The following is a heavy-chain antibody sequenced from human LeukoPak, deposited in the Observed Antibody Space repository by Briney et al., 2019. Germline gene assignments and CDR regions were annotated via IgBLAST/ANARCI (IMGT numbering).Heavy chain of an antibody. CDR1: GFTFSSYW. CDR2: INTDGSST. D-gene: IGHD2-2*01. J-gene: IGHJ4*02. Sequence: PGGSLRLSCAASGFTFSSYWMHWVRQAPGKGLVWVSRINTDGSSTSYADSVKGRFTISRDNAKNTLYLQMNSLRAEDTAVYYCARVSSYCSSTSCYLFDYWGQGTLVTVSS. CDR3: ARVSSYCSSTSCYLFDY. V-gene: IGHV3-74*01.